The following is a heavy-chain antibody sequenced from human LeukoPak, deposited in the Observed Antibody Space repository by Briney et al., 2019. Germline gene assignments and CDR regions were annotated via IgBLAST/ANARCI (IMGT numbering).Heavy chain of an antibody. CDR1: GFTFSSYD. J-gene: IGHJ4*02. V-gene: IGHV3-13*01. CDR2: IGTAGDT. CDR3: ARGSGDFWSGYYSFDY. Sequence: GGSLRLSCAASGFTFSSYDMHWARQATGKGLEWVSAIGTAGDTYYPGSVKGRFTISRENAKNSLYLQMNSLRAGDTAVYYCARGSGDFWSGYYSFDYWGQGTLVTVSS. D-gene: IGHD3-3*01.